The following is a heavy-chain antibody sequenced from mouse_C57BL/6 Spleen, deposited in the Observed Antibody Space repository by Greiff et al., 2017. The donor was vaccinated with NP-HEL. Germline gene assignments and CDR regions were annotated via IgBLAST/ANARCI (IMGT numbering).Heavy chain of an antibody. CDR3: ARSYYYGSSPYAMDY. V-gene: IGHV3-6*01. D-gene: IGHD1-1*01. Sequence: EVQLQQSGPGLVKPSQSLSLTRSVTGYSITSGYYWNWIRQFPGNKLEWMGYISYDGSNNYNPSLKNRISITRDTSKNQFFLKLNSVTTEDTATYYCARSYYYGSSPYAMDYWGQGTSVTVSS. CDR1: GYSITSGYY. CDR2: ISYDGSN. J-gene: IGHJ4*01.